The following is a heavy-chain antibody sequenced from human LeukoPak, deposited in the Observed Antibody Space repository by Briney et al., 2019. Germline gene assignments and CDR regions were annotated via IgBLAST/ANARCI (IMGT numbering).Heavy chain of an antibody. Sequence: LETLSLTCTVSGGSISSYYWSWIRQPPGKGLEWIGYIYYSGSTNYNPSLKSRVTISVDTSKNQFSLKLSSVTAADTAVYYCARTYYYGSGSYGFDYWGQGTLVTVSS. V-gene: IGHV4-59*01. CDR3: ARTYYYGSGSYGFDY. CDR2: IYYSGST. D-gene: IGHD3-10*01. J-gene: IGHJ4*02. CDR1: GGSISSYY.